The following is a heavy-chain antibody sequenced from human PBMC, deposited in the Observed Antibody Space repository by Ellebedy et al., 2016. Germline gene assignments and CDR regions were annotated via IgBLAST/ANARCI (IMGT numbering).Heavy chain of an antibody. Sequence: GGSLRLXCAASGFTFSSYSMNWVRQAPGKGLEWVSSISSSSSYIYYADSVKGRFTISRDSSKNTLYLQMNSLRAEDTAVYYCARDHGGSGGSWIVWGQGTLVTVSS. CDR3: ARDHGGSGGSWIV. CDR1: GFTFSSYS. D-gene: IGHD2-15*01. J-gene: IGHJ4*02. CDR2: ISSSSSYI. V-gene: IGHV3-21*04.